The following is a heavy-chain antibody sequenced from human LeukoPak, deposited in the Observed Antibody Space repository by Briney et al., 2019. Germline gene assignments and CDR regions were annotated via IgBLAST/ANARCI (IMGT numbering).Heavy chain of an antibody. Sequence: SETLSLICAVHGGSFSGYYWTWIRQPPGKGLDWIGGINHSGSTNYNPSLKSRVTISVDTPKNQFSLKLSSVTAADTAVYYCARNGVRGVKKPYYFDYWGQGTLVTVSS. J-gene: IGHJ4*02. CDR1: GGSFSGYY. V-gene: IGHV4-34*01. D-gene: IGHD3-10*01. CDR3: ARNGVRGVKKPYYFDY. CDR2: INHSGST.